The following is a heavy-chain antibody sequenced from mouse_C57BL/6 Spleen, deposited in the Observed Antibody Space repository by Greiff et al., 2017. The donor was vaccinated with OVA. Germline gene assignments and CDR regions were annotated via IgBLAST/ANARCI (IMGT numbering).Heavy chain of an antibody. V-gene: IGHV1-47*01. Sequence: VQLQQSGAELVKPGASVKMSCKASGYTFTTYPIEWMKQNHGKSLEWIGNFHPYNDDTKYNEKFKGKATLTVEKSSSTVYLELSRLTSDDSAVYYCARGPHYYGSSYAWYFDVWGTGTTVTVSS. CDR1: GYTFTTYP. D-gene: IGHD1-1*01. J-gene: IGHJ1*03. CDR3: ARGPHYYGSSYAWYFDV. CDR2: FHPYNDDT.